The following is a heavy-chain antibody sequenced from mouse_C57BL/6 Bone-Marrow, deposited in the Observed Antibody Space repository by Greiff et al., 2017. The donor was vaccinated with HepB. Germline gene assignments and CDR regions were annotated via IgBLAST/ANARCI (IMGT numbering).Heavy chain of an antibody. CDR3: ARQLRNYAMDY. Sequence: VMLVESGPGLVAPSQSLSITCTVSGFSLTSYGVDWVRQSPGKGLEWLGVIWGVGSTNYNSALKSRLSISKDNSKSQVFLKMNSLQTDDTAMYYCARQLRNYAMDYWGQGTSVTVSS. CDR2: IWGVGST. J-gene: IGHJ4*01. D-gene: IGHD3-2*02. V-gene: IGHV2-6*01. CDR1: GFSLTSYG.